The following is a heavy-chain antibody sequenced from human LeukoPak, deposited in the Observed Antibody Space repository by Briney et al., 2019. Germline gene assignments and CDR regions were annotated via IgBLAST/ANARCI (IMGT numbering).Heavy chain of an antibody. V-gene: IGHV3-30*04. CDR1: GFSFSSYA. J-gene: IGHJ5*02. CDR3: ARESEKNYYDTNLNWFDP. Sequence: GGSLRLSCAASGFSFSSYAIHWVRQAPGKGLEWVAVIPSDGSKKYYADSVRGRFTISRGNSKNTLYLQMNSLRAEDTAVYYCARESEKNYYDTNLNWFDPWGQGTLVTVSS. CDR2: IPSDGSKK. D-gene: IGHD3-22*01.